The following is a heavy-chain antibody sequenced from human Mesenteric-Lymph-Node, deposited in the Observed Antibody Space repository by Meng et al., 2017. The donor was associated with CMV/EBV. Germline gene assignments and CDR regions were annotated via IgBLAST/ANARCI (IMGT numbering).Heavy chain of an antibody. CDR2: IYHSGST. D-gene: IGHD3-22*01. CDR3: ARANYDSSGYVILYYFDY. Sequence: GSLRLSCGVSGGSISSSNWWSWVRQPPGKGLEWIGEIYHSGSTNYNPSLKSRVTISIDKSKNQFSLKLSSVTAADTAVYYCARANYDSSGYVILYYFDYWGQGTLVTVSS. CDR1: GGSISSSNW. J-gene: IGHJ4*02. V-gene: IGHV4-4*02.